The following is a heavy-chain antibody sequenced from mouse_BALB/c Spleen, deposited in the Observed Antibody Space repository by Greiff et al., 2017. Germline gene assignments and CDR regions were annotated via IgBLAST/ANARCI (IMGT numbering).Heavy chain of an antibody. Sequence: EVQLQQSGPGLVKPSQSLSLTCTVTGYSITSDYAWNWIRQFPGNKLEWMGYISYSGSTSYNPSLKSRISITRDTSKNQFFLQLNSVTTEDTATYYCARRGATIDYHAMDYWGQGTSVTVSS. J-gene: IGHJ4*01. V-gene: IGHV3-2*02. D-gene: IGHD2-1*01. CDR1: GYSITSDYA. CDR3: ARRGATIDYHAMDY. CDR2: ISYSGST.